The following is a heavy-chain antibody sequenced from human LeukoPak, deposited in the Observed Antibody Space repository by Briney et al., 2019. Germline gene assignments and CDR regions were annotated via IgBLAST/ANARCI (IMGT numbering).Heavy chain of an antibody. CDR1: GFTFDDYA. CDR2: ISWNSGSI. V-gene: IGHV3-9*01. Sequence: GGSLRLSCAASGFTFDDYAMHWVRQAPGKGLEWVSGISWNSGSIGYADSVKGRFTISRDNAKNSLYLQMSSLSAEDTAVYYCARLDESEGDHWGQGTLVTVSS. J-gene: IGHJ4*02. CDR3: ARLDESEGDH.